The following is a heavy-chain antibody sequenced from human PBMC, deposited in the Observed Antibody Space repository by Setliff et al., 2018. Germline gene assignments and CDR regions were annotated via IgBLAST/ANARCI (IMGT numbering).Heavy chain of an antibody. Sequence: PSETLSLTCSVSGDSINPYYWTWIRQPPGKGLEWIGFIYYSGATTYNPSLKSRVTISVDTSKNQFSLNLNSVTAADTAVYYCARANWNCGFDYWGQGTLVTVSS. CDR1: GDSINPYY. CDR3: ARANWNCGFDY. D-gene: IGHD1-7*01. V-gene: IGHV4-59*01. CDR2: IYYSGAT. J-gene: IGHJ4*02.